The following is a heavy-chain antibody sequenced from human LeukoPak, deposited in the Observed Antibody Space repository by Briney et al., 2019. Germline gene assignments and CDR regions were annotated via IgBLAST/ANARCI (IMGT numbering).Heavy chain of an antibody. CDR2: IYHSGST. CDR1: GYSISSGYY. Sequence: SETLSLTCAVSGYSISSGYYWGWIRQPPGKGLEWIGSIYHSGSTYYNPSLKSRVTISVDTSKNQFSLKLSSVTAADTAVYYCARGGVITFGRVIDYWGQGTLVTVSS. CDR3: ARGGVITFGRVIDY. J-gene: IGHJ4*02. V-gene: IGHV4-38-2*01. D-gene: IGHD3-16*02.